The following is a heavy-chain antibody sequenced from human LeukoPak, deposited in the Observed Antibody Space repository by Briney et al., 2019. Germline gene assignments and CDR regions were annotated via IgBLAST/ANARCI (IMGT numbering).Heavy chain of an antibody. CDR1: GFTFSSHG. D-gene: IGHD2-2*01. Sequence: GGSLRLSCAASGFTFSSHGMHWVRQAPGKGLEWVAFIRYDGSNKYYADSVKGRFTISRDNSENTLYLQMNSLRAEDTAVYYCAKGEVTAALDAFDIWGQGTMVTVSS. CDR2: IRYDGSNK. CDR3: AKGEVTAALDAFDI. V-gene: IGHV3-30*02. J-gene: IGHJ3*02.